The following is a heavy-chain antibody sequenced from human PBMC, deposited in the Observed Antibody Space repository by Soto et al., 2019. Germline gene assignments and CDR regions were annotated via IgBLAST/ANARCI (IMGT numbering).Heavy chain of an antibody. Sequence: GASVKVSCKASGYTFTSYDINWVRQATGQGLEWMGWRNPNSGNTGYAQKFQGRVTMTRNTSISTAYMELSSLRSEDTAVYYCARTLLYCSSTSCYSHYGMDVWGQGTTV. CDR3: ARTLLYCSSTSCYSHYGMDV. CDR2: RNPNSGNT. V-gene: IGHV1-8*01. J-gene: IGHJ6*02. CDR1: GYTFTSYD. D-gene: IGHD2-2*01.